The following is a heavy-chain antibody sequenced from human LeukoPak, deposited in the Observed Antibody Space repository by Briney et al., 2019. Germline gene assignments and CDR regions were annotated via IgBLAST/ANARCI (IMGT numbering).Heavy chain of an antibody. D-gene: IGHD3-3*01. CDR1: GGSFSGYY. J-gene: IGHJ4*02. Sequence: SETLSLTCAVYGGSFSGYYWSWIRQPPVKALEWIGEINHSGSTNYNPSLKSRVTISVDTSKNQFSLKLSSVTAADTAVYYCARSEGGSYYDFWSRYSLFDYWGQGTLVTVSS. CDR3: ARSEGGSYYDFWSRYSLFDY. CDR2: INHSGST. V-gene: IGHV4-34*01.